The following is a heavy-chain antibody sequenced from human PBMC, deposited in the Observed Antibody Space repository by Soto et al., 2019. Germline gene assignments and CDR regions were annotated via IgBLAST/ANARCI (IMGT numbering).Heavy chain of an antibody. Sequence: GGSLRLSCAASGFTFSSYNMNWVRQAPGMGLEWVSSISGGGNYIYYADSVKGRFTISRDNAKNSLYLQMNSLRAEDTAVYYCARGSGIVEHTAWGQGTLVTVSS. CDR2: ISGGGNYI. CDR3: ARGSGIVEHTA. V-gene: IGHV3-21*01. CDR1: GFTFSSYN. D-gene: IGHD1-26*01. J-gene: IGHJ5*02.